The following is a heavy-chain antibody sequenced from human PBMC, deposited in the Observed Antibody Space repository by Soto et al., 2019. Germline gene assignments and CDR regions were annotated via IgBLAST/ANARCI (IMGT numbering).Heavy chain of an antibody. CDR1: GFSLNTGGVG. CDR3: VRKWRDYGGDWYCGLGA. Sequence: SGPTLVNPTQTLTLTCTFSGFSLNTGGVGVGWVRQPRGKAMEWLALIYWDDDERYRPSLRSRLNITKDTINNQVVLTMTNMEPEDTATYYCVRKWRDYGGDWYCGLGAWGKGTTVTVSS. J-gene: IGHJ6*04. CDR2: IYWDDDE. V-gene: IGHV2-5*02. D-gene: IGHD2-21*02.